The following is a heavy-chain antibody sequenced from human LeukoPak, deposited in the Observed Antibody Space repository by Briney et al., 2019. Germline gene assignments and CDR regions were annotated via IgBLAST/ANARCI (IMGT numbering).Heavy chain of an antibody. CDR1: GFTFSSYA. Sequence: GGSLRLSCAASGFTFSSYAMSWVRQAPGKGLEWVSAISGSGGSTYYADSVKGRFTISRDNSKNTLYLQMNSLRAEDTAVYYCATPLWYSSGWYSFGAFDIWGQGTMVTVSS. J-gene: IGHJ3*02. V-gene: IGHV3-23*01. D-gene: IGHD6-19*01. CDR2: ISGSGGST. CDR3: ATPLWYSSGWYSFGAFDI.